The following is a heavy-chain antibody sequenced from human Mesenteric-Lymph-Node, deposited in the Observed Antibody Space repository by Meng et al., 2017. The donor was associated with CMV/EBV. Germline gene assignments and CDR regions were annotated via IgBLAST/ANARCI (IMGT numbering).Heavy chain of an antibody. Sequence: SGPTLVQPTQTLTLTCTVSGFSLRTTGVGVGWIRQPPGQALDWLALIYWDDNKRYSPSLKSRLTITKDTSKDQVILTMTNMDPVDTATYYCARIVAFCSTDSCPFNWFDPWGPGALVTVSS. D-gene: IGHD2-2*01. J-gene: IGHJ5*02. V-gene: IGHV2-5*02. CDR1: GFSLRTTGVG. CDR3: ARIVAFCSTDSCPFNWFDP. CDR2: IYWDDNK.